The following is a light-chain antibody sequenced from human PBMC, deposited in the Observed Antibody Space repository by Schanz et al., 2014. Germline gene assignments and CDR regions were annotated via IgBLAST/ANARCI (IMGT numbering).Light chain of an antibody. CDR3: QQYNSYWT. V-gene: IGKV1-5*01. Sequence: DIQMTQSPSTLSASVGDRVTITCRASQSIGGWLAWYQQKPGKAPKLLIHDASSLESGVPSRFSGSGSGTEFTLTINSLQPDDFATYYCQQYNSYWTFGQGTMVEIK. J-gene: IGKJ1*01. CDR1: QSIGGW. CDR2: DAS.